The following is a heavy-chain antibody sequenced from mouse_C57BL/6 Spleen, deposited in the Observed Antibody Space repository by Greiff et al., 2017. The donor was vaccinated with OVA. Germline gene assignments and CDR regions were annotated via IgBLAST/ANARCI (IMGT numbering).Heavy chain of an antibody. CDR1: GYTFTSYT. V-gene: IGHV1-4*01. CDR2: INPSSGYT. CDR3: AREGDLYGNFSYAMDY. D-gene: IGHD2-1*01. J-gene: IGHJ4*01. Sequence: VKLQESGAELARPGASVKMSCKASGYTFTSYTMHWVKQRPGQGLEWIGYINPSSGYTKYNQKFKDKATLTADKSSSTAYMQLSSLTSEDSAVYYCAREGDLYGNFSYAMDYWGQGTSVTVSS.